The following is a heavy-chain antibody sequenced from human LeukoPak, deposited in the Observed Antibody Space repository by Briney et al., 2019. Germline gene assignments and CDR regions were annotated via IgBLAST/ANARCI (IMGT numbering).Heavy chain of an antibody. D-gene: IGHD1-26*01. CDR1: GFTFSSYS. V-gene: IGHV3-48*01. CDR2: ISSSSSTI. CDR3: ARDGANSGRYNWSTP. J-gene: IGHJ5*02. Sequence: GGSLRLSCAASGFTFSSYSMNWVRQAPGKGLEWVSYISSSSSTIYYADSVKGRFTISRDNAKNSLYLQMNSLRAEDTAVYYCARDGANSGRYNWSTPGAREPWSPSPQ.